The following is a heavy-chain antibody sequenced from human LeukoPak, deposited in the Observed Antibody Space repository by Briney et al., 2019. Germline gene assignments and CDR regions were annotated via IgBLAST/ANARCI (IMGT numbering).Heavy chain of an antibody. CDR2: ISWNSGSI. CDR1: GFTFDDYA. D-gene: IGHD2-21*01. V-gene: IGHV3-9*01. J-gene: IGHJ3*02. CDR3: AKDKAYCGGDCYSYAFDI. Sequence: PGGSLRLSCAASGFTFDDYAMHWVRQAPGKGLEWVSGISWNSGSIGYADSVKGRFTISRDNAKNSLYLQMNSLRAEDTALYYCAKDKAYCGGDCYSYAFDIWGRGTMVTVSS.